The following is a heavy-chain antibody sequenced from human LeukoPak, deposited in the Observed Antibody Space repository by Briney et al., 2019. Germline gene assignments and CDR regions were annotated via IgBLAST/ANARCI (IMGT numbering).Heavy chain of an antibody. CDR3: ARGGSGSYYNSCDY. CDR2: ISHIGRT. Sequence: SETLSLTCAVSGDSFSSHYWTWIWQSPGTGLEWIGYISHIGRTNYNPSLKSRVTISIDTSKNQFSLKLRSVTAADTAVYYCARGGSGSYYNSCDYWGQGTLVTVSS. V-gene: IGHV4-59*11. D-gene: IGHD3-10*01. CDR1: GDSFSSHY. J-gene: IGHJ4*02.